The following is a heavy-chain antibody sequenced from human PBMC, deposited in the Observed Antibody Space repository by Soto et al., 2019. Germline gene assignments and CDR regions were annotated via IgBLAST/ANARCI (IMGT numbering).Heavy chain of an antibody. CDR1: GYMFTSSW. Sequence: GESLKISCKGSGYMFTSSWISWVRQMPGKGLEWMGKIDPSDSYTNYSPSFQGHVSISADRSISTVYLQWSSLKASDTAMYYCARSFTPHSIALVVMDVCGQGSTVIVSS. CDR2: IDPSDSYT. D-gene: IGHD2-8*02. V-gene: IGHV5-10-1*01. J-gene: IGHJ6*01. CDR3: ARSFTPHSIALVVMDV.